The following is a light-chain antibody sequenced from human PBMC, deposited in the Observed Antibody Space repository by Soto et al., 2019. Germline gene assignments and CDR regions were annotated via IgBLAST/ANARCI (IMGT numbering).Light chain of an antibody. CDR1: SSDVGNYNL. CDR2: EGG. V-gene: IGLV2-23*01. CDR3: CSFALRSTLI. Sequence: QSALTQPASVSGSPGQSITISCTGTSSDVGNYNLVSWYQQYPGKAPKLMIYEGGKRPSGVSNRFSGSKSGNTASLTISGFQSEDEADYYCCSFALRSTLIFGGGTKVTVL. J-gene: IGLJ2*01.